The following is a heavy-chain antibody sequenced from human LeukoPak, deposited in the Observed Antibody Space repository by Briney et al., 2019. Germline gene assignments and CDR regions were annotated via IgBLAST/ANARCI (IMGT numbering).Heavy chain of an antibody. J-gene: IGHJ4*02. V-gene: IGHV1-8*01. Sequence: ASVNVSCKASGYTFTSYDINWVRQATGQGLEWMGWMNPNSGNTGYAQKFQGRVTMTRNTSISTAYMELSSLRSEDTAVYYCARVVNGDYPPDYWGQGTLVTVSS. D-gene: IGHD4-17*01. CDR3: ARVVNGDYPPDY. CDR2: MNPNSGNT. CDR1: GYTFTSYD.